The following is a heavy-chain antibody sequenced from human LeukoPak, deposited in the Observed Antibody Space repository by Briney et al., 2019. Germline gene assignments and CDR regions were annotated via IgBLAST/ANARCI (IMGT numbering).Heavy chain of an antibody. CDR3: ARHGLQRFDY. CDR1: GGSVTDPGYY. CDR2: VHSSGNT. Sequence: SETLSLTCTVSGGSVTDPGYYWGWVRQPPGKELEWIASVHSSGNTYYKSSLKSRVTISLDTSHQQISLSLTSVAASDTAVYFCARHGLQRFDYWGQGTLVPVSS. V-gene: IGHV4-39*01. D-gene: IGHD2-2*01. J-gene: IGHJ4*02.